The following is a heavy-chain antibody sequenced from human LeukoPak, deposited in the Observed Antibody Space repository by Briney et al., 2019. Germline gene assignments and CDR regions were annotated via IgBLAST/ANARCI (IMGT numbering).Heavy chain of an antibody. Sequence: GGSLRLSCAASGFTLSDYYMSWIRQAPGKGLGWVSYSSSSGSTIYYTDSVKGRFAISRDNAKNSLYPQMNSLRGEDTAVYYCARRRAFIDYWGQGTLVTVSS. CDR3: ARRRAFIDY. CDR1: GFTLSDYY. J-gene: IGHJ4*02. CDR2: SSSSGSTI. V-gene: IGHV3-11*01.